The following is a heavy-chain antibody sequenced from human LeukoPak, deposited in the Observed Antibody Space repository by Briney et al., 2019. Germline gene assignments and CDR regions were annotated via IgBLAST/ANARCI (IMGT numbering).Heavy chain of an antibody. Sequence: SVKVSCKASGGTFSSYAISWVRQAPGQGLEWMGGIIPIFGTANYAQKLQGRVTITTDESTCTAYMELSSLRSEDTAVYYCARVRGNYYYYYMDVWGKGTTVTVSS. CDR2: IIPIFGTA. J-gene: IGHJ6*03. D-gene: IGHD3-16*01. CDR3: ARVRGNYYYYYMDV. CDR1: GGTFSSYA. V-gene: IGHV1-69*05.